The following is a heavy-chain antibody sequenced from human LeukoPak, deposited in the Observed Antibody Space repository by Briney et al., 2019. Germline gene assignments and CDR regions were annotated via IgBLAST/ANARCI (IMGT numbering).Heavy chain of an antibody. CDR1: VYTFTRYY. J-gene: IGHJ4*02. Sequence: ASVKVSCKASVYTFTRYYMHWVREAPGKGVEGRGGFDPEDGETIYAQKFQGRVTMTEDTSTDTAYMELSSLRSEDTAVYYCATDSPNDWRQRPLDYWGQGTLVTVSS. CDR3: ATDSPNDWRQRPLDY. D-gene: IGHD3-9*01. V-gene: IGHV1-24*01. CDR2: FDPEDGET.